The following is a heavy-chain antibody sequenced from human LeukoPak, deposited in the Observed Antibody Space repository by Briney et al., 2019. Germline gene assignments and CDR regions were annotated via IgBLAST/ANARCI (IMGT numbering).Heavy chain of an antibody. CDR1: GFTFSTYS. CDR3: ARVYSSSWYFDDY. D-gene: IGHD6-13*01. Sequence: PGGSLRLSCVASGFTFSTYSMNWVRQAPGQGLEWVSSISSSGSDINYADSVKGRFTISGDNAKNSLYLQMNSLRAEDTAVYYCARVYSSSWYFDDYWGQGTLVTVSS. CDR2: ISSSGSDI. V-gene: IGHV3-21*01. J-gene: IGHJ4*02.